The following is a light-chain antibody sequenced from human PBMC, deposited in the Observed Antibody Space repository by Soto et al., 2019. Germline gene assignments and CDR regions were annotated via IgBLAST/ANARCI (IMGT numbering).Light chain of an antibody. CDR2: GAS. J-gene: IGKJ1*01. Sequence: EIVLTQAPGTLSLSPRERATLSCRASQRVSSSYLAWYQQKPGQAPRLLIHGASHRATGIPDRFSGSGSGTDFTLTISSLEPEDFAFYYCHQRQRWPRTFGQGTKVDI. CDR3: HQRQRWPRT. CDR1: QRVSSSY. V-gene: IGKV3-20*01.